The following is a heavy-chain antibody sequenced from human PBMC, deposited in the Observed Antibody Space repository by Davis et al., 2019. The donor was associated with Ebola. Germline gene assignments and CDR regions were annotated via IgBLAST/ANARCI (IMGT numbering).Heavy chain of an antibody. J-gene: IGHJ4*02. CDR1: GFTFSSYW. CDR2: INSDGSST. CDR3: AKVTSPGY. V-gene: IGHV3-74*01. Sequence: GESLKISCAASGFTFSSYWMHWVRQAPRKGLVWVSRINSDGSSTSYADSVKGRFTISRDNAKNTLYLQMNSLRAEDTAVYYCAKVTSPGYWGQGTLVTVSS.